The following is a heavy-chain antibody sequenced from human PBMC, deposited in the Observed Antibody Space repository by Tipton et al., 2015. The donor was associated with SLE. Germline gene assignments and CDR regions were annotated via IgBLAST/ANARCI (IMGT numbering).Heavy chain of an antibody. CDR2: ISWSAGAI. V-gene: IGHV3-9*01. Sequence: SLRLSCAASGFTVSSNYMTWVRQAPGKGLEWVSGISWSAGAIGYADSVKGRFTISRDNAKNSLYLQMSSLRPEDTALYYCVKDTAARRLVIDAFDMWGQGTMVTVSS. CDR3: VKDTAARRLVIDAFDM. D-gene: IGHD6-6*01. CDR1: GFTVSSNY. J-gene: IGHJ3*02.